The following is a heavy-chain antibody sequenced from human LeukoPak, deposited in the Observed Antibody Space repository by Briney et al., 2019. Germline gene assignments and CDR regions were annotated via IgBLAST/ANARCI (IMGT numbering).Heavy chain of an antibody. D-gene: IGHD1-7*01. J-gene: IGHJ4*02. CDR1: GGSISSYY. V-gene: IGHV4-59*01. CDR3: ARGGDWNYAIDY. CDR2: IYYSGST. Sequence: SETLSLTCTVSGGSISSYYWSWIRQPPGKGLEWIGYIYYSGSTNYNPSLKSRVTISVDTSKNQFSLKLGSVTAADTAVYYCARGGDWNYAIDYWGQGTLVTVSS.